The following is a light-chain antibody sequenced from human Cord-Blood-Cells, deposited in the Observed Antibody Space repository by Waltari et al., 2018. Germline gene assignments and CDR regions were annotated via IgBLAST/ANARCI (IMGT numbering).Light chain of an antibody. CDR3: QQYYSTLPYT. Sequence: SPDSLAVSLGERATINCKSSQSVLYSSNNKNYLAWYQQKPGQPPKLLIYWASTRESGVPDRFSGSGSGTDFTLTISSLQAEDVAVYYCQQYYSTLPYTFGQGTKLEIK. V-gene: IGKV4-1*01. CDR2: WAS. CDR1: QSVLYSSNNKNY. J-gene: IGKJ2*01.